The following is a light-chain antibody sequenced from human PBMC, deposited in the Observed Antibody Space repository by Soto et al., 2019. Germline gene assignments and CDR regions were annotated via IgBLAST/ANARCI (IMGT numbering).Light chain of an antibody. CDR1: ENVGTN. CDR2: GSS. Sequence: IVLTQSPATLSVSPGERVTLSCRASENVGTNLAWYQQRPGQPPRLFIYGSSTRATGISATFSGSGSRTEFTLTISSLQSEDSAVYYCQQYNNWGLSFGGGTRVEIK. V-gene: IGKV3D-15*01. J-gene: IGKJ4*01. CDR3: QQYNNWGLS.